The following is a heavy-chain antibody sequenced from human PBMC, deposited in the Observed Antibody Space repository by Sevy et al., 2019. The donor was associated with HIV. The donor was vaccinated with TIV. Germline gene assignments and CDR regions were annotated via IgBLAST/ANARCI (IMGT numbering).Heavy chain of an antibody. V-gene: IGHV3-7*03. J-gene: IGHJ6*02. CDR1: GFTFSTYW. CDR3: ARDCSSTSCLWGMDX. Sequence: GGSLRLSCTASGFTFSTYWMSWVRQAPGKGLEWVXNIKKDGSEKYYVDSVKGRFTISRDNAKKSLYLQMNSLRAEDTAVYYCARDCSSTSCLWGMDXWGQGTTVTVSS. CDR2: IKKDGSEK. D-gene: IGHD2-2*01.